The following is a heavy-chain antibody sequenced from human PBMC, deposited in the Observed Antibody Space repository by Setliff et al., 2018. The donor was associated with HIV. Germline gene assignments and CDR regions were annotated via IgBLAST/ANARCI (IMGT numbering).Heavy chain of an antibody. CDR2: IKPNRGVT. Sequence: ASVKVSCKASGFAFTNFHIHWVRQAPGQGLEWMGSIKPNRGVTKYAQTFQGRVTMTRDTSISTAYMELSRLRSDDTAVYFCARAIDGFNFGLKYWGEGTLVTVSS. J-gene: IGHJ4*02. V-gene: IGHV1-2*02. D-gene: IGHD3-10*01. CDR1: GFAFTNFH. CDR3: ARAIDGFNFGLKY.